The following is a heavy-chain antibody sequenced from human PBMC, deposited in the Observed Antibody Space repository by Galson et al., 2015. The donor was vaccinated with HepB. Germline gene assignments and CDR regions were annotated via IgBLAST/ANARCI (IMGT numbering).Heavy chain of an antibody. CDR3: ARDPSVYYYYYYMDV. CDR1: GFTFSSYG. J-gene: IGHJ6*03. V-gene: IGHV3-33*01. CDR2: IWYDGSNK. Sequence: SLRLSCAASGFTFSSYGMHWVRQAPGKGLEWVAVIWYDGSNKYYADSVKGRFTISRDNSKNTLYLQMNSLRAEDTAVYYCARDPSVYYYYYYMDVWGKGTTVTVSS.